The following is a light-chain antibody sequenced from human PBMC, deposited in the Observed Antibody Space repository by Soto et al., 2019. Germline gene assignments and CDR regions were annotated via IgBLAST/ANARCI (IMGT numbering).Light chain of an antibody. CDR1: SSDVGTFNY. J-gene: IGLJ2*01. V-gene: IGLV2-11*01. CDR3: CSYAGTNTYVV. CDR2: DVT. Sequence: QSALTQPRSVSGSPGQSVTISYNGTSSDVGTFNYVSWYQQHPGKAPKLIIYDVTQRPSGVPDLFSGSKSGNTASLTISGLQSEDEADYFCCSYAGTNTYVVIGGGTKLTVL.